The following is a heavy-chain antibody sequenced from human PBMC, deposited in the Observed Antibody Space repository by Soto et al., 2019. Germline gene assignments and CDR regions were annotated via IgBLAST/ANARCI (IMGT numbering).Heavy chain of an antibody. CDR3: ARQGNYGDRYYYYYMDV. J-gene: IGHJ6*03. Sequence: QVQLQESGPGLVKPSETLSLTCTVSGGSISSYYWSWIRQPPGKGLEWIGYIYYSGSTNYNPSLKSRVTISVDTSKNQFSLKLSSVTAADTAVYYCARQGNYGDRYYYYYMDVWGKGTTVTVSS. CDR1: GGSISSYY. V-gene: IGHV4-59*08. CDR2: IYYSGST. D-gene: IGHD4-17*01.